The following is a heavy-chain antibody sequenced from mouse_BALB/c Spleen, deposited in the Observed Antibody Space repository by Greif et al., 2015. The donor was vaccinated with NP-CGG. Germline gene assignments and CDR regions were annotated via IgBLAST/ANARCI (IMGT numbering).Heavy chain of an antibody. J-gene: IGHJ3*01. D-gene: IGHD2-2*01. CDR2: ISSGGSYT. V-gene: IGHV5-9-1*01. CDR3: ATPYGDDWAWFAY. CDR1: GFTFSSYA. Sequence: EVMLVESGGGLVKPGGSLKLSCAASGFTFSSYAMSWVRQTPGKRLEWVATISSGGSYTYYPDSVKGRFTISRDNAKNTLYLQMSSLRSEDTAMYYCATPYGDDWAWFAYWGQGTLVTVSA.